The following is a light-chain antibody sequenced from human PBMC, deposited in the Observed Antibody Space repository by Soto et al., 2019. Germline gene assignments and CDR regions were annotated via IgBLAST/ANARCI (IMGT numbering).Light chain of an antibody. Sequence: VGDRVTITCRASQSISSYLNWYQQKPGKAPKLLIYAASSLQSGVPSRFSGSGSGTDFTLTISSLQPEDFATYYCLQDYNYPWTFGQGTKVDIK. CDR3: LQDYNYPWT. CDR2: AAS. V-gene: IGKV1-6*01. CDR1: QSISSY. J-gene: IGKJ1*01.